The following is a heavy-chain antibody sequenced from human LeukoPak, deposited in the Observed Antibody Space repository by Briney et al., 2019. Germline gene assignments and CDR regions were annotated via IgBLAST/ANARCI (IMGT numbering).Heavy chain of an antibody. CDR2: IIPIFGTA. V-gene: IGHV1-69*05. J-gene: IGHJ6*03. CDR1: GGTFSSYA. CDR3: ARDLVPYYYYMDV. Sequence: SVKVSCKASGGTFSSYAISWARQAPGQGLEWMGGIIPIFGTANYAQKFQGRVTITTDESTSTAYMELSSLRSEDTAVYYCARDLVPYYYYMDVWGKGTTVTVSS.